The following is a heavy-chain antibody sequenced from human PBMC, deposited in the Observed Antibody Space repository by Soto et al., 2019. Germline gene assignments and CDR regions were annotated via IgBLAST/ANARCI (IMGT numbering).Heavy chain of an antibody. J-gene: IGHJ6*02. D-gene: IGHD2-8*01. CDR3: AREFAYAMGYGMDV. CDR2: MNPNSGNT. Sequence: GSSVKVSCKDSGYTFTSYGINWVRQATGQGLEWMGWMNPNSGNTGYAQKFQGRVTMTRNTSISTAYMELSSLRSEDTAVYYCAREFAYAMGYGMDVWGQGTTVTVSS. V-gene: IGHV1-8*01. CDR1: GYTFTSYG.